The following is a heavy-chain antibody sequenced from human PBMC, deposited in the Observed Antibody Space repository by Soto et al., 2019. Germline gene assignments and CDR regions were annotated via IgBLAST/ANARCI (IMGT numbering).Heavy chain of an antibody. V-gene: IGHV1-8*01. J-gene: IGHJ6*02. CDR2: MNPNSGNT. Sequence: QVQLVQSGAEVKKPGASVKVSCKASGYTFTSYDINWVRQATGQGLEWMGWMNPNSGNTGYAQRPQGRVTMNRNTSISTAYMELSSLRSEDTAVYFCARWPDGYYYYGMDGWGQGTTVTVSS. CDR1: GYTFTSYD. CDR3: ARWPDGYYYYGMDG.